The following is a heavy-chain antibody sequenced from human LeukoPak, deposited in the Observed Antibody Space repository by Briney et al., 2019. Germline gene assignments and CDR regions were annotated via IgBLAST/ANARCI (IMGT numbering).Heavy chain of an antibody. CDR1: GFTFSSYA. CDR2: ISYDGSNK. J-gene: IGHJ4*02. V-gene: IGHV3-30-3*01. Sequence: GGSLRLSCAASGFTFSSYAMHWVRQAPGKGLEWVAVISYDGSNKYYADSVKGRFTISRDNSKNTLYLQMNSLRAEDTAVYYCARKSADDSSSFDYWGQGTLVTVSS. CDR3: ARKSADDSSSFDY. D-gene: IGHD6-13*01.